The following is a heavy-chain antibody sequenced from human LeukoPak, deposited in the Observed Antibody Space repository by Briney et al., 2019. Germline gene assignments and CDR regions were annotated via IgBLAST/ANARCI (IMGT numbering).Heavy chain of an antibody. CDR2: IYYSGST. Sequence: SETLSLTCTVSGGSISSYYWSWIRQPPGKGLEGVGYIYYSGSTNYNPSLKSRGTISVDTSKNQFSLKLSSVTAADTAVYYCARGDGSGYDYYGMDVWGKGTTVTVSS. CDR3: ARGDGSGYDYYGMDV. D-gene: IGHD1-14*01. CDR1: GGSISSYY. V-gene: IGHV4-59*01. J-gene: IGHJ6*04.